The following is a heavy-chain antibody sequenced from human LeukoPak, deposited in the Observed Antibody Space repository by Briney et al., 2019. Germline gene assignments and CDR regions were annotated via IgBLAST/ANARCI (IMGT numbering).Heavy chain of an antibody. CDR1: GGSISDHY. Sequence: KTSETLSLTCTVSGGSISDHYWTWIRQPPGKALEWIGYIYYSGSTNYNPSLKSRVTISVDRSKNQFSLKLSSVTAADTAVYYCARSPIVGATLFDYWGQGTLVTVSS. J-gene: IGHJ4*02. CDR3: ARSPIVGATLFDY. D-gene: IGHD1-26*01. CDR2: IYYSGST. V-gene: IGHV4-59*11.